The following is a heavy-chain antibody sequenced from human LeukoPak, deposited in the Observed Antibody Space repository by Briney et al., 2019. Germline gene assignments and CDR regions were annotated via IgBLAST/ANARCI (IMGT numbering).Heavy chain of an antibody. CDR2: IAHDGVNK. D-gene: IGHD6-19*01. J-gene: IGHJ5*02. V-gene: IGHV3-30*03. CDR1: GSTLSSYG. CDR3: ARDWGASGWYNWFDP. Sequence: PGGSLRLSCATSGSTLSSYGMHWVRQAPGKGLDWVAIIAHDGVNKYYTDSVKGRFTISRDNSGNTLFLQMNSLRPEDTAVYYCARDWGASGWYNWFDPWGQGTLVTVSS.